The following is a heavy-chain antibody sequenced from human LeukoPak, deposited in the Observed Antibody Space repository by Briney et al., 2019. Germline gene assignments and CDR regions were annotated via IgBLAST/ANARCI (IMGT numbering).Heavy chain of an antibody. V-gene: IGHV3-7*01. CDR1: GFTFSSYW. J-gene: IGHJ4*02. D-gene: IGHD2-2*02. CDR2: IKQDGSEK. CDR3: ARGSNCSSISCHMND. Sequence: PGGSLRLSCAASGFTFSSYWMSWVRQAPGKGLEWVANIKQDGSEKYYVDSVKGRFTISRDNAKNSLYLQMNSLRAEDTAVYYCARGSNCSSISCHMNDWGQGTLVTVSS.